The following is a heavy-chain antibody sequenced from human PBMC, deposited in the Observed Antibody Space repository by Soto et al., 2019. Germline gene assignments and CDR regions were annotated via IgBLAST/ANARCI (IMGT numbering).Heavy chain of an antibody. CDR3: ARILRYGDYYYYYGMDV. D-gene: IGHD4-17*01. Sequence: QVTLKESGPVLVKPTETLTLTCTVSGFSLSNARMDVSWIRQPPGKALEWLAHIFSNDEKSYSTSLKSRLTISKYTSKSQVVLTMTNMDPVDTATYYSARILRYGDYYYYYGMDVWGQGTTVTVSS. V-gene: IGHV2-26*01. J-gene: IGHJ6*02. CDR2: IFSNDEK. CDR1: GFSLSNARMD.